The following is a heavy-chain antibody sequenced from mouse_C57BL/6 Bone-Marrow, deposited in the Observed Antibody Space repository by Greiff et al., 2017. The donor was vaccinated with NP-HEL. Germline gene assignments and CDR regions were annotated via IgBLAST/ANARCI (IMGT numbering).Heavy chain of an antibody. J-gene: IGHJ4*01. Sequence: VVKPGASVKIPCKASGYTFTDYNMDWVKQSHGKSLEWIGDINPNNGGTIYNQKFKGKATLTVDKSSSTAYMELRSLTSEDTAVYDCARSGAMAYWGQGTSVTVSA. CDR2: INPNNGGT. V-gene: IGHV1-18*01. CDR1: GYTFTDYN. CDR3: ARSGAMAY. D-gene: IGHD3-1*01.